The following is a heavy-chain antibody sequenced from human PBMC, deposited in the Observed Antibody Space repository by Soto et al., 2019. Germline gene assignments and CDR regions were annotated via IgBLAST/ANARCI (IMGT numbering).Heavy chain of an antibody. CDR3: ATKPAKAAAGTFFFDP. D-gene: IGHD6-13*01. Sequence: GGSLRLSCAASGFTFSSYAMSWVRQAPGKGLEWVSAISGSGGSTYYADSVKGRFTISRDNSKNTLYLQMNSLRAEDTAVYYCATKPAKAAAGTFFFDPWGQGTLVTVYS. J-gene: IGHJ5*02. CDR1: GFTFSSYA. CDR2: ISGSGGST. V-gene: IGHV3-23*01.